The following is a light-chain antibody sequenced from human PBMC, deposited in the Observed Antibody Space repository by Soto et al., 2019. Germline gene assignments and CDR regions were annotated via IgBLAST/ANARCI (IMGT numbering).Light chain of an antibody. V-gene: IGKV1-9*01. J-gene: IGKJ4*01. Sequence: IQLTQSPSSLSASVGDRVTITCRASQGISSYLAWYQQKPGKAPNLLIYAASTLQSGVPSRFSGSGSATDFTLTISSLQPEDFATYYCQQVNSYPLTFGGGTKVDIK. CDR3: QQVNSYPLT. CDR2: AAS. CDR1: QGISSY.